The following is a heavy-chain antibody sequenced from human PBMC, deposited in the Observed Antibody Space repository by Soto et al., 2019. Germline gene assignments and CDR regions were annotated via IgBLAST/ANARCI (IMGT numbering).Heavy chain of an antibody. CDR2: ISDSGST. Sequence: EVQLLESGGGLVQPGGSLRLSCTASGFTFSTYAMSWVRQAPGKGLESVSTISDSGSTYYADSVKGRFTISRDNSKNTLYLEMNSLRAEDTAVYYCAKDKGGRYCSRTSCLYSFDYWGQGTLVTVSS. V-gene: IGHV3-23*01. J-gene: IGHJ4*02. CDR1: GFTFSTYA. D-gene: IGHD2-2*01. CDR3: AKDKGGRYCSRTSCLYSFDY.